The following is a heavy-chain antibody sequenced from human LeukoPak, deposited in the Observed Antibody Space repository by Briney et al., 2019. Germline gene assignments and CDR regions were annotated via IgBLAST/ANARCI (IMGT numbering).Heavy chain of an antibody. Sequence: PSETLSLTCTVSGDSVRSDSHYWAWIRQPPGKGLEWIGSFSYSGTTYLNPSLKSRITVSVDTFTDQFSQKLNSMTAADTAVYFCARGPLDKGGFDFWGQGTLVAVST. CDR1: GDSVRSDSHY. V-gene: IGHV4-39*07. J-gene: IGHJ4*02. CDR2: FSYSGTT. D-gene: IGHD1-1*01. CDR3: ARGPLDKGGFDF.